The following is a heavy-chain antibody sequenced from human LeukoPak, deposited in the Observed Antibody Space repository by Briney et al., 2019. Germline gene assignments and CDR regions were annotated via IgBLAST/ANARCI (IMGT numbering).Heavy chain of an antibody. CDR1: GFTFSSHW. CDR3: ARARWYSFDY. J-gene: IGHJ4*02. V-gene: IGHV3-74*01. CDR2: INSDGSST. Sequence: GGSLRLSCAVSGFTFSSHWMFWVRQAPGKGLVWVSSINSDGSSTSYTDSVKGRFTISRDNAKNTLYLQMNSLRAEDTAVYYCARARWYSFDYWGQGTLVTVSS. D-gene: IGHD5-24*01.